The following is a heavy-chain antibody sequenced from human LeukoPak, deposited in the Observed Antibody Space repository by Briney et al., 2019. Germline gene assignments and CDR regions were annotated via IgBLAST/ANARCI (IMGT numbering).Heavy chain of an antibody. J-gene: IGHJ4*02. Sequence: SETLSLTCTVSGGPISSYYWSWIRQPAGKVLEWIGRIYSSGSTNYNPSLKSRITMSVDTSKNQFSLKLTSVTAADTAVYFCARDSAAAPYYFDYWGQGTLVTVSS. CDR3: ARDSAAAPYYFDY. V-gene: IGHV4-4*07. CDR2: IYSSGST. D-gene: IGHD2-2*01. CDR1: GGPISSYY.